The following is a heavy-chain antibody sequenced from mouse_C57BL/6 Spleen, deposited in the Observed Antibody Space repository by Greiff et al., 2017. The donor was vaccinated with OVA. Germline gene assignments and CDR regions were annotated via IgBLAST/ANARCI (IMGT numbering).Heavy chain of an antibody. J-gene: IGHJ2*01. CDR3: ARWPTVVATDY. V-gene: IGHV1-64*01. D-gene: IGHD1-1*01. CDR2: IHPNSGST. CDR1: GYTFTSYW. Sequence: VQLQQPGAELVKPGASVKLSCKASGYTFTSYWMHWVKQRPGQGLEWIGMIHPNSGSTNYNEKFKSKATLTVDKSSSTAYMQLSSLTSEDSAVYYCARWPTVVATDYWGQGTTLTGSS.